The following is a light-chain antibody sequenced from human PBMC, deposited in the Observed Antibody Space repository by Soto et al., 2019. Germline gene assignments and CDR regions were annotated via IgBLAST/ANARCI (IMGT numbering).Light chain of an antibody. J-gene: IGLJ1*01. CDR1: STDVNGHNY. V-gene: IGLV2-14*01. CDR3: CSYTSGTAV. CDR2: EVT. Sequence: QSALTQPASVSGSPGQSITISCTGTSTDVNGHNYVSWYQQHPGKAPKVIIYEVTNRPSGISHRFSGSKSANTASLAISGLQAEDEADYYCCSYTSGTAVFGTGTKVTVL.